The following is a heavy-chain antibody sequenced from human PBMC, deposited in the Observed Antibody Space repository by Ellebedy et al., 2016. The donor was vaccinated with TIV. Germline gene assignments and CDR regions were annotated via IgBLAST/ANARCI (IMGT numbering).Heavy chain of an antibody. CDR2: IYYSGST. V-gene: IGHV4-59*01. CDR1: GGSISSYY. Sequence: SETLSLTXTVSGGSISSYYWSWIRQPPGKGLEWIGYIYYSGSTNYNPSLKSRVTISVDTSKNQFSLKLSSVTAADTAVYYCARGSGYDAFDTWGQGTTVTVSS. D-gene: IGHD5-12*01. CDR3: ARGSGYDAFDT. J-gene: IGHJ3*02.